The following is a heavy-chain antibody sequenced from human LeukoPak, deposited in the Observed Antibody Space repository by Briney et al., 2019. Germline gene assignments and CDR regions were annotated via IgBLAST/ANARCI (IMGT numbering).Heavy chain of an antibody. CDR3: ASDMVRGVMVHAFDI. J-gene: IGHJ3*02. D-gene: IGHD3-10*01. CDR1: GGSLSSGDYS. V-gene: IGHV4-30-4*01. CDR2: IYYSGST. Sequence: PSQTLSLTCTVSGGSLSSGDYSWSWIRQPPGNGLEWIGYIYYSGSTYYNPSLKSRVTISVDTSKNQLSLKLSSVTAADTAVYYCASDMVRGVMVHAFDIWGQGTMVTVSS.